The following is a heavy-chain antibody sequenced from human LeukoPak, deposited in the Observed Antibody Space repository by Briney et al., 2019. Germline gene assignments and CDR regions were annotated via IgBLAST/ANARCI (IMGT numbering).Heavy chain of an antibody. CDR2: IRGSGGST. V-gene: IGHV3-23*01. J-gene: IGHJ4*02. Sequence: PGGSLRLSCAASGFTFSSYAMIWVRQAPGKGLEWVSAIRGSGGSTYYADSVKDRFTISRDNSKNTLYLQMNSLRAEDTAVYYCAKDYVWGSYRPDIRFFDYWGQGTLVTVSS. D-gene: IGHD3-16*02. CDR1: GFTFSSYA. CDR3: AKDYVWGSYRPDIRFFDY.